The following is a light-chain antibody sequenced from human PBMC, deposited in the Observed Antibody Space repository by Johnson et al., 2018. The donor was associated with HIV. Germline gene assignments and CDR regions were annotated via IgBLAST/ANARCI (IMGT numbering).Light chain of an antibody. J-gene: IGLJ1*01. Sequence: QSVLTQAPSASGTPGQRVTISCSGSTSNIGSNTVNWYQQLPGTAPKLLIYRNNQRPSGVPDRFSGSQSGTSATLGITGLQTGDEADYYCGTWDSSLRSGFFGTGTKVTVL. CDR3: GTWDSSLRSGF. CDR2: RNN. V-gene: IGLV1-44*01. CDR1: TSNIGSNT.